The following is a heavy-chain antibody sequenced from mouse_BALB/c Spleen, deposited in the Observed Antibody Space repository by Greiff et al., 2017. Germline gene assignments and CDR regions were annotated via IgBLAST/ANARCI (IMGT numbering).Heavy chain of an antibody. Sequence: EVKVVESGGGLVQPGGSRKLSCAASGFTFSSFGMHWVRQAPEKGLEWVAYISSGSSTIYYADTVKGRFTISRDNPKNTLFLQMTSLRSEDTAMYYCARGGWYFDYWGQGTTLTVSS. CDR3: ARGGWYFDY. J-gene: IGHJ2*01. CDR2: ISSGSSTI. CDR1: GFTFSSFG. V-gene: IGHV5-17*02. D-gene: IGHD1-1*02.